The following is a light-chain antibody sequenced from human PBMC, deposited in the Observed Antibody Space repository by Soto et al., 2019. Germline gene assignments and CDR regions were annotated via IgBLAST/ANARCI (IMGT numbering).Light chain of an antibody. V-gene: IGKV1-9*01. CDR1: QGISSY. CDR3: QQFYSLPLT. J-gene: IGKJ4*01. CDR2: AAS. Sequence: IQLTQSPSSLSASVGDRVTITCRASQGISSYLAWYQQKPGKAPKLLIYAASTLQSGVPSRFSGSGSGTDFTLTISSLQAEDVAVYYCQQFYSLPLTFGGGTKVDVK.